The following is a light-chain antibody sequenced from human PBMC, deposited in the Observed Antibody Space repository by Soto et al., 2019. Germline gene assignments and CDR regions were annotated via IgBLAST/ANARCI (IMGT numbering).Light chain of an antibody. CDR2: EVS. Sequence: QSVLTQPASVSGSPGQSITISCTGTSSDVGGYNYVSWYQQHPGKAPKLMIYEVSNRPSGVSNRFSGSKSGNTASLTISGLQAEDDDDYYCNSYTSSSTVVFGGGTKLTVL. CDR3: NSYTSSSTVV. V-gene: IGLV2-14*01. CDR1: SSDVGGYNY. J-gene: IGLJ2*01.